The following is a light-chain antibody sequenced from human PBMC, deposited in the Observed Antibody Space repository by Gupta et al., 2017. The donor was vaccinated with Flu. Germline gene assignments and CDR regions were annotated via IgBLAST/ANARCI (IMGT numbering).Light chain of an antibody. Sequence: IVFTPPPATLTFTPEERAIISCTASQSVSSYLAWYRQKPGKAPRLLIYDTSNRDTGIPERFSGSGYGTDFTLTISSLEPEDFAVYYCQHSSNWPITFGQGTRLEIK. CDR1: QSVSSY. J-gene: IGKJ5*01. CDR3: QHSSNWPIT. V-gene: IGKV3-11*01. CDR2: DTS.